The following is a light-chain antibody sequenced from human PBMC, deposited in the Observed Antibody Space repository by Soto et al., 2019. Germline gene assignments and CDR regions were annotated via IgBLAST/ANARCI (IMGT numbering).Light chain of an antibody. Sequence: VMTQSPATLSVSPGERATLSCRSSQSVGRNLAWYQQKPGQAPRLLLYGTSTRATGIPARFSGSGSGTEFTLTISSLQSEDFAVYYCQHYDNWPPWTFGQGTKVDI. V-gene: IGKV3-15*01. CDR3: QHYDNWPPWT. CDR2: GTS. CDR1: QSVGRN. J-gene: IGKJ1*01.